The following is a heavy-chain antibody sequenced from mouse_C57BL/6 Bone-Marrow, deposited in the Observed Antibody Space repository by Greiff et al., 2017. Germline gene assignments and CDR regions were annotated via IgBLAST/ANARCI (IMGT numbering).Heavy chain of an antibody. D-gene: IGHD1-1*01. Sequence: EVKLVESGGDLVKPGGSLKLSCAASGFTFSSYGMSWVRQTPDKRLEWVATISSGGSYTYYPDSVKGRFTISRDNAKNTLYLQMSSLKSEDTAMXYCARRYYGSSPWFAYWGQGTLVTVSA. CDR3: ARRYYGSSPWFAY. CDR1: GFTFSSYG. V-gene: IGHV5-6*02. J-gene: IGHJ3*01. CDR2: ISSGGSYT.